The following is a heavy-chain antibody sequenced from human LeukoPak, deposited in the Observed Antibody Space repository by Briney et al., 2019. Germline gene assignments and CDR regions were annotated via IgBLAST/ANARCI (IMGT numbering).Heavy chain of an antibody. V-gene: IGHV1-18*01. Sequence: ASVKVSCKASGYTFTIYGITWVRQAPGQGLEWMGYISTYNANTNYAQKLHGRVTMTTDTSTSTAYMELRGLRSDDTAVYYCATVWPYSSSLGYWGQGTLVTVSS. J-gene: IGHJ4*02. CDR1: GYTFTIYG. CDR2: ISTYNANT. D-gene: IGHD6-13*01. CDR3: ATVWPYSSSLGY.